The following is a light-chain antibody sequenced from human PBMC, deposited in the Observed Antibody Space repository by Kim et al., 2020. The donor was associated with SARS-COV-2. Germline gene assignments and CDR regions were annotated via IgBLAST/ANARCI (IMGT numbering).Light chain of an antibody. J-gene: IGKJ1*01. V-gene: IGKV3-15*01. Sequence: EIVMTQSPATLSVSPGERATLSCRASQSVSSNLAWYQQKPGQAPRLLIYGASTRATGIPARFSGSGSGTEFTLTINSLQSEDFAVYYCQQHNNWPGTFGQGTKVDIK. CDR3: QQHNNWPGT. CDR2: GAS. CDR1: QSVSSN.